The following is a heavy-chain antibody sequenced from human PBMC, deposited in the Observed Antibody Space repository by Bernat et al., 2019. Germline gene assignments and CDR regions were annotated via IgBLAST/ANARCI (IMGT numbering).Heavy chain of an antibody. CDR1: GFTFSSYA. D-gene: IGHD4-11*01. CDR2: SSGSGTST. V-gene: IGHV3-23*01. CDR3: AKTLTTVSTGWGDDAIDL. Sequence: EVQLLESGGGLVQPGGSLRLSCAASGFTFSSYAMSWVRQAPGKGLEWVSASSGSGTSTYYAASVKGRSTISRDNSKNTLHLKMNSLRAGDTAIYYCAKTLTTVSTGWGDDAIDLWGQGTMVTVSS. J-gene: IGHJ3*01.